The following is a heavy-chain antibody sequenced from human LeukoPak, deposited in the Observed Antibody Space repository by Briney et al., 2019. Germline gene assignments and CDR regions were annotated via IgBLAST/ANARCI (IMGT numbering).Heavy chain of an antibody. D-gene: IGHD2-2*01. CDR1: GFTFSSYA. CDR3: AKDLVVPAATLVDY. CDR2: ISGSGGST. Sequence: GGSLRLSCAASGFTFSSYAMSWVRQAPGKGLEWVLAISGSGGSTYYADSVKGRFTISRDNSKNTLYLQMNSLRAEDTAVYYCAKDLVVPAATLVDYWGQGTLVTVSS. V-gene: IGHV3-23*01. J-gene: IGHJ4*02.